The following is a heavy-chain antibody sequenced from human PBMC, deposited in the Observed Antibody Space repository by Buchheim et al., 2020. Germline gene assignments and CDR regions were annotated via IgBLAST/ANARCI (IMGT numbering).Heavy chain of an antibody. V-gene: IGHV3-13*01. D-gene: IGHD3-9*01. Sequence: EVQLVESGGGLVQPGGSLRLSCAASGFTFSSYDMHWVRQATGKGLEWVSAIGTAGDTYYPGSVKGRFTISRENAKNSLYLQMNSLRAGDTAVYYCARGYYDILTGRPVYYYGMDVWGQGTT. CDR2: IGTAGDT. CDR3: ARGYYDILTGRPVYYYGMDV. CDR1: GFTFSSYD. J-gene: IGHJ6*02.